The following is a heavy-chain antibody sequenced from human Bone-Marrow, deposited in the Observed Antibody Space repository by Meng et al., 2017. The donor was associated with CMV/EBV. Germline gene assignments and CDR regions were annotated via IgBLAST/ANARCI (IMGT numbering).Heavy chain of an antibody. V-gene: IGHV3-13*01. J-gene: IGHJ4*02. CDR1: VFTFSSYD. CDR3: ARDRPRDRITGYNIGWSMVN. CDR2: IGTAGDT. D-gene: IGHD6-19*01. Sequence: GGSLRLSCAASVFTFSSYDMHWVRQATGNGLEWVSAIGTAGDTYYPGSVKGRFTISRENAKNSLYLQMNSPRAGDTAVYYCARDRPRDRITGYNIGWSMVNWGQGTLVTVSS.